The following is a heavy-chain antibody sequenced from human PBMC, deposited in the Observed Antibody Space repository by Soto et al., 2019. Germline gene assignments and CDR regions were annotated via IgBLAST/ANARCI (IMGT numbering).Heavy chain of an antibody. CDR3: ASHYDSSGYYDAFDI. CDR2: ISGSGGST. CDR1: GFTFSSYA. V-gene: IGHV3-23*01. D-gene: IGHD3-22*01. Sequence: GGSLRLSCAASGFTFSSYAMSWVRQAPGKGLEWVSAISGSGGSTHYADSVKGRFTISRDNSKNTLYLQMNSLRAEDTAVYYCASHYDSSGYYDAFDIWGQGTMVTVSS. J-gene: IGHJ3*02.